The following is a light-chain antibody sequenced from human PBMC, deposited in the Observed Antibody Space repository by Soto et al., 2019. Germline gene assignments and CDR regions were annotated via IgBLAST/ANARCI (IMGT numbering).Light chain of an antibody. J-gene: IGKJ1*01. CDR2: GAS. CDR3: QQRGT. V-gene: IGKV3-20*01. Sequence: EIVLTQSPGTLSLSPGERATLSCRASQSVSSSYLAWYQQKPGQAPRLLIYGASSRATGIPDGFSGSGSGTDFTLTISRLEPEDFAVYYCQQRGTFGQGTKVEIK. CDR1: QSVSSSY.